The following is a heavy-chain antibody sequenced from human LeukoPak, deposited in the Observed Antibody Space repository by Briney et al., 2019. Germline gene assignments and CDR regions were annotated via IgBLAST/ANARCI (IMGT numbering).Heavy chain of an antibody. Sequence: SETLSLTCTVSGGSISSYYWSWIRQPPGKGLEWIGYIYYSGSTNYNPSLKSRVTISVDTSKNQFSLKLSSVTAADTAVYYCARYGEKYCDYVWGSYRPKGYYYYYMDVWGKGTTVTVSS. D-gene: IGHD3-16*02. V-gene: IGHV4-59*01. CDR1: GGSISSYY. CDR2: IYYSGST. J-gene: IGHJ6*03. CDR3: ARYGEKYCDYVWGSYRPKGYYYYYMDV.